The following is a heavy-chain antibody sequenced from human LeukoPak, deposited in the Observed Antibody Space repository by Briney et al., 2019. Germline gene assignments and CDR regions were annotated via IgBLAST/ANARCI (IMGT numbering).Heavy chain of an antibody. Sequence: ASVKVSCKASQYTFSRYYIHWVRQAPGQGLEWMGWINPDTGGTKYAQNFQGRVTMTKDTSITTVNMELIRLTSDDTAVYYCANSETMVFIGDWGQGTLLTVSS. CDR2: INPDTGGT. D-gene: IGHD4/OR15-4a*01. CDR3: ANSETMVFIGD. J-gene: IGHJ4*02. CDR1: QYTFSRYY. V-gene: IGHV1-2*02.